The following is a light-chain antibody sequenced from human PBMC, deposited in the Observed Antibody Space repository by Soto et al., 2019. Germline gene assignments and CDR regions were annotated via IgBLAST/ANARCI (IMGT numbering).Light chain of an antibody. V-gene: IGLV1-40*01. J-gene: IGLJ1*01. Sequence: SVLTQPPSVSGAPCQRLAISCTGSSSNIGAEYDVHWYQQLPGTAPKRLIYGDNDRPSGVPDRFTGSKSGTSASLAITGLQPEDEADYYCQSYDSSLTTFVFGTGTKVTVL. CDR2: GDN. CDR3: QSYDSSLTTFV. CDR1: SSNIGAEYD.